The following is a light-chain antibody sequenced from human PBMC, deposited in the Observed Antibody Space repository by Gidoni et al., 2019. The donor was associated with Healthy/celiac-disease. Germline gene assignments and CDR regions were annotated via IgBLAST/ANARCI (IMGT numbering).Light chain of an antibody. CDR3: QQSYSTPWT. Sequence: DIQMTQSPSSLSASVGDRVTITCRASQSISSCLNWYQQKPGKAPKLLIYAASSLQSGVPSRFSGSGSGTDFTLTISSLQPEDFATYYCQQSYSTPWTFGQGTKVESK. CDR2: AAS. V-gene: IGKV1-39*01. J-gene: IGKJ1*01. CDR1: QSISSC.